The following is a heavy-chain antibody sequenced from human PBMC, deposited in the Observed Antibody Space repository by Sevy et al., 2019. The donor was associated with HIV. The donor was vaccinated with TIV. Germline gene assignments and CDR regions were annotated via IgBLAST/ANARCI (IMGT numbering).Heavy chain of an antibody. J-gene: IGHJ5*02. CDR1: GYTFTSYA. CDR2: INAGNGNT. Sequence: ASVKVSCKASGYTFTSYAMHWVRQAPGQRLEWMGWINAGNGNTKYSQTFQGRVTITRDTSASTAYMELSSLRSEDTAVYYCARAGEDIVVVVAATPGSGFDPWGQGTLVTVSS. V-gene: IGHV1-3*01. CDR3: ARAGEDIVVVVAATPGSGFDP. D-gene: IGHD2-15*01.